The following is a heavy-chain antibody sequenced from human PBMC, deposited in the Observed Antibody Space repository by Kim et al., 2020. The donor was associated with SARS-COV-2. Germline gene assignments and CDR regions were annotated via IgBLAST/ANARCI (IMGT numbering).Heavy chain of an antibody. CDR3: AKDRGSDNGDLVRFDP. CDR1: GFTFRTYG. CDR2: LSGSGTNT. V-gene: IGHV3-23*01. Sequence: GGSLRLSCVASGFTFRTYGMSWVRQAPGKGLEWVSSLSGSGTNTYYADSVKGRFTISRDNPKNTLYLQMNSLRADDTAIYYCAKDRGSDNGDLVRFDP. D-gene: IGHD4-17*01. J-gene: IGHJ5*02.